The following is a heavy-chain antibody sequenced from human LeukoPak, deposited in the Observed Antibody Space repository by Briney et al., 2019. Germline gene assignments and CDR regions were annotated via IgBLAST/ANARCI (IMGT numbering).Heavy chain of an antibody. J-gene: IGHJ4*02. D-gene: IGHD3-10*01. V-gene: IGHV3-23*01. CDR1: GFTFSSYA. CDR3: AKTSITMVRGPYYFDS. CDR2: ISGSGGST. Sequence: GVSLRLSCAASGFTFSSYAMSWVRQAPGKGLEWVSAISGSGGSTYYADSVKGRCTISRDNSKNTLYLQMNSLRAEDTAVYYCAKTSITMVRGPYYFDSWGQGTLVTVSS.